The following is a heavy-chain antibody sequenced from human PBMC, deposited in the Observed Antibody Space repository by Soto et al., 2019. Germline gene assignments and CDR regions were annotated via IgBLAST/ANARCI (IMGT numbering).Heavy chain of an antibody. D-gene: IGHD1-26*01. CDR3: ARVAKIVGAPDWYFDL. CDR1: GFTFSSYW. CDR2: IYNDGSST. J-gene: IGHJ2*01. V-gene: IGHV3-74*01. Sequence: EVQLVESGGGLVQPGGSLRLSCAASGFTFSSYWMHWVRQAPGKGLVWVSRIYNDGSSTSYADSVKGRFTISRDNAKNTPYLQMNSLRAEDTAVYHCARVAKIVGAPDWYFDLWGRGTLVTVSS.